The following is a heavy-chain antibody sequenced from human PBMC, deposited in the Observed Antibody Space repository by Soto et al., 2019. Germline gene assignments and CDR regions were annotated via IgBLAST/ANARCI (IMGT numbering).Heavy chain of an antibody. V-gene: IGHV3-15*07. Sequence: GGSLRLSCAASGLTFSNSWLSWVRQTPGKRLGWVGRIKSKTDGGTADYAAPVKGRFTISRDDSRNTLYLQMNSLKIEDTAIYYSSSCGRFWGQGLLVTVSS. CDR2: IKSKTDGGTA. CDR1: GLTFSNSW. J-gene: IGHJ4*02. D-gene: IGHD2-21*01. CDR3: SSCGRF.